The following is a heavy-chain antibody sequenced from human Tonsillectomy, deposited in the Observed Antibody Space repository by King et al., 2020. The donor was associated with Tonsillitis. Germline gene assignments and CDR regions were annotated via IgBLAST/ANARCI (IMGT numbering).Heavy chain of an antibody. Sequence: VQLVESGGGVVQPGRSLRLSCAASGFTFSSYAMHWVRQAPGKGLEWVAVISYDGSNKHYADSVKGRFTISRDNSKNTLYLQMNSLRAEDTAVYYCARDLLDSLDYWGQGTLVTVSS. D-gene: IGHD3-10*01. J-gene: IGHJ4*02. CDR1: GFTFSSYA. CDR3: ARDLLDSLDY. CDR2: ISYDGSNK. V-gene: IGHV3-30*04.